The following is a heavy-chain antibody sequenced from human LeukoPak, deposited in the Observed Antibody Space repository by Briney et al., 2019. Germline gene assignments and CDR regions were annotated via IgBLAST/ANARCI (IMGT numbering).Heavy chain of an antibody. Sequence: PGGSLRLSCAASGFTFSSYAMHWVRQAPGKGLEWVAVISCDGSNKYYADSVKGRFTISRDNSKNTLYLQMNSLRAEDTAVYYCARPAKSYSSGWYYFDYWGQGTLVTVSS. CDR2: ISCDGSNK. CDR3: ARPAKSYSSGWYYFDY. V-gene: IGHV3-30-3*01. CDR1: GFTFSSYA. D-gene: IGHD6-19*01. J-gene: IGHJ4*02.